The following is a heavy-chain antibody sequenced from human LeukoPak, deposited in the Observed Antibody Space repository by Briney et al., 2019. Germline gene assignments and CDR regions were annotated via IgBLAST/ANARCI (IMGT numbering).Heavy chain of an antibody. CDR1: GFTVSSNY. CDR3: KSRSGSSNWALRIFDN. CDR2: IYSGGST. V-gene: IGHV3-66*01. Sequence: GGSLRLSCAASGFTVSSNYMTWVRQAPGKGLEWVSAIYSGGSTYYADSVKGRFTISRDNSKNTLYLQMNSLRVEDTAVYCAKSRSGSSNWALRIFDNWGQGTLVSVSS. J-gene: IGHJ4*02. D-gene: IGHD6-13*01.